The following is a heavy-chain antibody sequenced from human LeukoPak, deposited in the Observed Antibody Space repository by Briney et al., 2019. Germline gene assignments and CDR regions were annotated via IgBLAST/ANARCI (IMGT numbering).Heavy chain of an antibody. CDR3: ARGERWLQIADFDY. J-gene: IGHJ4*02. Sequence: PGGSLRLSCAASGFTFSDYYMSWIRQAPGKGLEWVSYISISGSTIYYADSVKGRFTISRDNAKNSLYLQMNSLGAEDTAVYYCARGERWLQIADFDYWGQGTLVTVSS. CDR2: ISISGSTI. CDR1: GFTFSDYY. V-gene: IGHV3-11*04. D-gene: IGHD5-24*01.